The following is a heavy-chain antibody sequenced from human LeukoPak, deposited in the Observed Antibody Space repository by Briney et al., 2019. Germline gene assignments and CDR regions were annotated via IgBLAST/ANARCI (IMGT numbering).Heavy chain of an antibody. V-gene: IGHV3-9*01. J-gene: IGHJ5*02. CDR1: GFTFDDYA. CDR2: ISWNSGSI. Sequence: GGSLRLSCAASGFTFDDYAMHWVRQAPGKGLEWVSGISWNSGSIGYADSVKGRFTISRDNAKNSLYLQMNSLRVEDTAVYYCARVQFQWFDPWGQGTLVTVSS. CDR3: ARVQFQWFDP. D-gene: IGHD6-19*01.